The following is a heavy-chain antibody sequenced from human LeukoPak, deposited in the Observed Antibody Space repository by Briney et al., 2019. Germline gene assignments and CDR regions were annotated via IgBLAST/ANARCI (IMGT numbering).Heavy chain of an antibody. J-gene: IGHJ4*02. CDR1: GFTFNRHG. Sequence: GGSLRLSCGASGFTFNRHGMHWVRQAPGKGLEWVSFIRYDGSNTYYADSVKGRFTISRDNSKNTVYLQMNSLRAEDTAVYYCTRDPRRLDYWGQGTLVTVSS. CDR3: TRDPRRLDY. V-gene: IGHV3-30*02. CDR2: IRYDGSNT.